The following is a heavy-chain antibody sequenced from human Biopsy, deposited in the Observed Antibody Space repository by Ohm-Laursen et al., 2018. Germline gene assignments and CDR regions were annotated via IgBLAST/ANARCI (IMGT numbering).Heavy chain of an antibody. CDR3: ARDTRWSPYSMDV. V-gene: IGHV3-11*01. Sequence: SLRLSCAASGFSFSDYHMRRIRQAPGRGLEWVSYISGGGTIYYGDSMKSRVTISRDNAKNSLYLQMHSLRAEDTAVYYCARDTRWSPYSMDVWGQGTTVTVSS. CDR2: ISGGGTI. CDR1: GFSFSDYH. J-gene: IGHJ6*02. D-gene: IGHD4-23*01.